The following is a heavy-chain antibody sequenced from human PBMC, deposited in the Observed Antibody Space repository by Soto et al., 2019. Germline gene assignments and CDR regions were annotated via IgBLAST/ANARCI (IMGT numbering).Heavy chain of an antibody. CDR1: GFTFSSYD. J-gene: IGHJ2*01. Sequence: EVQLVESGGGLVQPGGSLRLSCAASGFTFSSYDMHWVRQATGKGLEWVSAIGTAGDTYYPGSVKGRFTISRENAKNSLYLQMNSLRAEDTAVYYCARADSYSYGLKYFDLWGRGTLVTVSS. D-gene: IGHD5-18*01. CDR3: ARADSYSYGLKYFDL. CDR2: IGTAGDT. V-gene: IGHV3-13*01.